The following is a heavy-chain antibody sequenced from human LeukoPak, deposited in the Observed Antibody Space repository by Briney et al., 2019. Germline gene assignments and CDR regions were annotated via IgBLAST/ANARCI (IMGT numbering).Heavy chain of an antibody. CDR1: GYSISSGYY. V-gene: IGHV4-38-2*02. CDR2: IYHSGST. D-gene: IGHD6-13*01. CDR3: ARASIAAAGTGNWFDP. J-gene: IGHJ5*02. Sequence: SETLSLTCTVSGYSISSGYYWGWIRQPPGKGLEWIGSIYHSGSTYYNPSLKSRVTISVDTSKNQFSLKLSSVTAADTAVYYCARASIAAAGTGNWFDPWGQGTLVTVSS.